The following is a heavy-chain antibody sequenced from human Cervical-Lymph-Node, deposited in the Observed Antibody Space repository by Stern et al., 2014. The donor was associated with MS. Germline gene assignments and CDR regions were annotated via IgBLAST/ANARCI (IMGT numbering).Heavy chain of an antibody. CDR2: ISWNSGSI. V-gene: IGHV3-9*01. J-gene: IGHJ4*02. Sequence: EVQLLESGGGLVQPGRSLRLSCAASGFTFDDYAMHWVRQAPGKGLEWVSGISWNSGSIGYADSVKGRFTISRDNAKNSLYLQMNSLRAEDTALYYCAKDSAADYFDYWGQGTLVTVSS. CDR1: GFTFDDYA. D-gene: IGHD6-13*01. CDR3: AKDSAADYFDY.